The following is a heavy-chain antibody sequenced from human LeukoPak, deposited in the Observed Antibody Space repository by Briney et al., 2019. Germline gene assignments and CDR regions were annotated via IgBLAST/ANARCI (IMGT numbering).Heavy chain of an antibody. CDR2: IYYSGST. Sequence: SETLSLTCSVSGGSIAGGGYYWSWIRQHPGKGLEWIGYIYYSGSTNYNPSLKSRVTISVDTSKNQFSLKLSSVTAADTAVYYCARRRLLWFGEFGWFDPWGQGTLVTVSS. J-gene: IGHJ5*02. V-gene: IGHV4-61*08. CDR3: ARRRLLWFGEFGWFDP. CDR1: GGSIAGGGYY. D-gene: IGHD3-10*01.